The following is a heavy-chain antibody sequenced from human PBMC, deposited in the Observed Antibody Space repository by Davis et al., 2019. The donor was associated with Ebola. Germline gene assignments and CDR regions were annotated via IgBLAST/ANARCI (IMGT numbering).Heavy chain of an antibody. Sequence: AASVKVSCKASGYIFTSYDINWVRQATGQGLEWMGWMNPNSGNTGYARKFQDRVTMTRDTSMNTAYMELSSLRSEDTAVYYCVKGIGGWSDGMDYWGQGTLVTVSS. CDR2: MNPNSGNT. D-gene: IGHD2-15*01. V-gene: IGHV1-8*01. J-gene: IGHJ4*02. CDR3: VKGIGGWSDGMDY. CDR1: GYIFTSYD.